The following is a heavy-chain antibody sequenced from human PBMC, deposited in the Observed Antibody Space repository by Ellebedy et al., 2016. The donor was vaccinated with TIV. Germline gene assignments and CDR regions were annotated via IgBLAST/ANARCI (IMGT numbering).Heavy chain of an antibody. D-gene: IGHD5-12*01. Sequence: PGGSLRLSCAVSGFRFGSYGMNWVRQAPGKGLEWVSFIRSRGDIITYADSVRGRFNISRDNARNSLCLQMDGLRAEDTAVYYCARVRDAYDTNDPWGQGTLVAVPS. CDR2: IRSRGDII. CDR1: GFRFGSYG. CDR3: ARVRDAYDTNDP. V-gene: IGHV3-48*04. J-gene: IGHJ5*02.